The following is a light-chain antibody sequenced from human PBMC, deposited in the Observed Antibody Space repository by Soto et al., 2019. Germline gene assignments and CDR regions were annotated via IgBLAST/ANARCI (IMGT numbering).Light chain of an antibody. Sequence: EIVLTQSPATLSLSPGERAALSCRASQSVSSYLAWYQQKPGQAPRLLIYDASNRATGIPARFSGSESGTDFTLTISSLEPEDFAVYCCQQRSNWPSTFGGGTKVEIK. V-gene: IGKV3-11*01. CDR1: QSVSSY. J-gene: IGKJ4*01. CDR3: QQRSNWPST. CDR2: DAS.